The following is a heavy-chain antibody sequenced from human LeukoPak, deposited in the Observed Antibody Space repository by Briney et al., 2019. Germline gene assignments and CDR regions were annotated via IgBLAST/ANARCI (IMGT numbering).Heavy chain of an antibody. J-gene: IGHJ6*03. CDR2: TYYSGST. CDR1: GGSISSYY. D-gene: IGHD1-14*01. V-gene: IGHV4-59*01. CDR3: ARDSTTGDYYYYMDV. Sequence: SETLSLTCTVSGGSISSYYWSWIRQPPGKGLEWIGYTYYSGSTNYNPSLKSRVTISVDTSKNQFSLKLSSVTAADTAVYYCARDSTTGDYYYYMDVWGKGTTVTVSS.